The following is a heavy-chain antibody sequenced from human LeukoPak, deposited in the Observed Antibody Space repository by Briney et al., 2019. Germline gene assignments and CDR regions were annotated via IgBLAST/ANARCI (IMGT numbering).Heavy chain of an antibody. CDR3: ARYPSKRPYYYYYMDV. D-gene: IGHD2-15*01. CDR1: GFTFSSYD. J-gene: IGHJ6*03. CDR2: IRYDGNNK. Sequence: GGSLRLSCAASGFTFSSYDMHWVRQAPGKGLEWVAFIRYDGNNKYHADSVKGRFTISRDNAKNSLYLQMNSLRAEDTAVYYCARYPSKRPYYYYYMDVWGKGTTVTVSS. V-gene: IGHV3-30*02.